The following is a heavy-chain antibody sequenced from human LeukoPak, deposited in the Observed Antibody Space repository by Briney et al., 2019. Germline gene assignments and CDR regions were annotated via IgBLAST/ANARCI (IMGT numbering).Heavy chain of an antibody. Sequence: PGGSLRLSCAASGFTFSSSGMHWVRQAPGKGLEWVAFIRYDGSNKYYADSVKGRFTIFRDNSKNTLSLQMNSLRAEDTAVYYCAKDRSSYDSSGYRYFDYWGQGTLVTVSS. V-gene: IGHV3-30*02. CDR1: GFTFSSSG. J-gene: IGHJ4*02. CDR3: AKDRSSYDSSGYRYFDY. CDR2: IRYDGSNK. D-gene: IGHD3-22*01.